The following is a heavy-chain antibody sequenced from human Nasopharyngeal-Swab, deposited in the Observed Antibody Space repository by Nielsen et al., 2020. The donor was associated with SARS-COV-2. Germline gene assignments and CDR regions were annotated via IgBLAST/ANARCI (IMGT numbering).Heavy chain of an antibody. D-gene: IGHD3-22*01. CDR1: GGSFSGYY. CDR3: ARVGASGYYFDDY. J-gene: IGHJ4*02. V-gene: IGHV4-34*01. Sequence: SETLSLTCAVYGGSFSGYYWSWIRQPPGKGLEWIGEINHSGSTNYNPSLKSRVTISVDTSKNQFSLKLSSVTAADTAVYYCARVGASGYYFDDYWGQGTLVTVSS. CDR2: INHSGST.